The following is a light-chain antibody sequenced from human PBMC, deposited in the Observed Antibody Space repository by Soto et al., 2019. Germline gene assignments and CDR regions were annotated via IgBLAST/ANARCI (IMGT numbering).Light chain of an antibody. CDR2: TAS. CDR1: QDISSH. Sequence: AIRMTQSPSSFSASTGDRVTITCRASQDISSHLAWYQQKPGKAPKLLIYTASNLQSGVPSRFSGSGSGTEFTLTISGLQSDDFATYYCQQYYSYPALTFGGGTRVEI. J-gene: IGKJ4*01. CDR3: QQYYSYPALT. V-gene: IGKV1-8*01.